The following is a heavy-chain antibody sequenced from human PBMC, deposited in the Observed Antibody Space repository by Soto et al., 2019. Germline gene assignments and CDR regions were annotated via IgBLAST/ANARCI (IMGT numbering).Heavy chain of an antibody. Sequence: QVQLVQSGAEVKKPGSSVKVSCKASGGTFSSYAISWVRQAPGQGLEWMGGIIPIFGTANYAQKFQGRITMTANESTSTAYMELSSLRSEDTAVYYCARHVPAAGYYYGMDVWGQGTTVTVSS. CDR2: IIPIFGTA. J-gene: IGHJ6*02. CDR3: ARHVPAAGYYYGMDV. D-gene: IGHD2-2*01. CDR1: GGTFSSYA. V-gene: IGHV1-69*12.